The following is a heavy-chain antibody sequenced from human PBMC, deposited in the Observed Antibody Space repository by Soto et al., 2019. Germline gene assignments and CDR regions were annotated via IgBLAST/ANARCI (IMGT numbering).Heavy chain of an antibody. CDR2: ISGYNGNT. CDR1: GYTFTNYG. CDR3: AREGKTTYYYHGIDV. V-gene: IGHV1-18*01. J-gene: IGHJ6*02. D-gene: IGHD1-1*01. Sequence: QVQVVQSGDEVKKPGASVKVSCKASGYTFTNYGFSWVRQAPGQGLEWMGWISGYNGNTKYAEKFQGRVTMTTDTSTSTVHMELRSLRSDDTAVYFCAREGKTTYYYHGIDVWCQGSAVTISS.